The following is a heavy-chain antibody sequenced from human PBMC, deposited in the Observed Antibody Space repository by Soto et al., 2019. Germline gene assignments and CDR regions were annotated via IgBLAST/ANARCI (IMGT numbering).Heavy chain of an antibody. CDR1: GFTFSSYA. J-gene: IGHJ6*02. CDR3: ARFRCSSTSCYPPYGMDV. D-gene: IGHD2-2*01. V-gene: IGHV3-30-3*01. Sequence: GGSLRLSCAASGFTFSSYAMHWVRQAPGKGLEWVAVISYDGSNKYYADSVKGRFTISRDNSKNTLYLQMNSLRAEDTAVYYCARFRCSSTSCYPPYGMDVWGQGTTVTVSS. CDR2: ISYDGSNK.